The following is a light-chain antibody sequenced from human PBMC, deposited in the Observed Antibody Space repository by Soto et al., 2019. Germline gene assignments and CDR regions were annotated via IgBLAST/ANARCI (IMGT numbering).Light chain of an antibody. CDR1: QSVDSST. CDR2: GAS. V-gene: IGKV3-20*01. J-gene: IGKJ4*01. Sequence: EVVLTQSVGSLSLSPGERATLSCRASQSVDSSTLAWYQQKPGQAPRLLISGASKRATGTPDRFSGSGSGTDFTLTISRLEPEDFAVYYCQHFDDSLTFGGGTKVEIK. CDR3: QHFDDSLT.